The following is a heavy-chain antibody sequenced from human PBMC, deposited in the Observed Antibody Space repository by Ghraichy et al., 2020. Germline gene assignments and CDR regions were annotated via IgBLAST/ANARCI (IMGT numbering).Heavy chain of an antibody. V-gene: IGHV3-23*01. Sequence: LSLTSAASGFTFSNYAMSWVRQAPGKGLEWVSSIGGSGVRADYADSVKGRFTLSRDNSKNTIYLHMNSLRADDTALYYCAKDRLDQLLQFDYWGQGILVTVSS. J-gene: IGHJ4*02. CDR3: AKDRLDQLLQFDY. CDR2: IGGSGVRA. D-gene: IGHD2-2*01. CDR1: GFTFSNYA.